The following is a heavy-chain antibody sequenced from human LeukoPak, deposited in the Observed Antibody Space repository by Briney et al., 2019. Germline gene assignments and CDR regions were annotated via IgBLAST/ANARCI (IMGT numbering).Heavy chain of an antibody. Sequence: GGSLRLSCAASGYTFSSYGMHWVRQAPGKGLEWVAVISYDGSNKYYADSVKGRFTISRDNSKNTLYLQMNSLGAEDTAVYYCAKDPHLYDSSGYYDYWGQGTLVTVSS. J-gene: IGHJ4*02. V-gene: IGHV3-30*18. CDR1: GYTFSSYG. D-gene: IGHD3-22*01. CDR2: ISYDGSNK. CDR3: AKDPHLYDSSGYYDY.